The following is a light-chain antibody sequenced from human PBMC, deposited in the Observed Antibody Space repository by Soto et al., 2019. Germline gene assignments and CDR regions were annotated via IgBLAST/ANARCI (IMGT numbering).Light chain of an antibody. V-gene: IGLV1-44*01. CDR3: QSYDSSLKV. Sequence: QLVLTQPPSASGTPGQRVTISCSGSSSNIGSNTVNWYQQLPGTAPKLLIYGNSNRPSGVPDRFFGSNSGTSASLAITGLQAEDEADYYCQSYDSSLKVFGTGTKLTVL. CDR2: GNS. CDR1: SSNIGSNT. J-gene: IGLJ1*01.